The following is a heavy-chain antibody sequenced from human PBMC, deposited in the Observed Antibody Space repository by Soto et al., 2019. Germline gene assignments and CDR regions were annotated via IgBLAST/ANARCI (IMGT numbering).Heavy chain of an antibody. CDR1: GGSISSYY. J-gene: IGHJ4*02. CDR3: ARVVRGYSSL. V-gene: IGHV4-59*01. CDR2: IYYSGST. Sequence: SETLSLTCTVSGGSISSYYWSWIRQPPGKGLEWIGYIYYSGSTNYNPSLKSRVTISVDTSKNQFSLKLSSVTAADTAVYYCARVVRGYSSLWGQGTLVTVSS. D-gene: IGHD6-13*01.